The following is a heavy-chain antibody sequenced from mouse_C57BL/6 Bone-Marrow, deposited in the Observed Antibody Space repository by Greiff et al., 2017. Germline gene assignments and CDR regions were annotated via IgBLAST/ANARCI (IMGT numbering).Heavy chain of an antibody. CDR3: ARHYDPVGWYFDV. V-gene: IGHV14-3*01. Sequence: VQLQESVAELVRPGASVKLSCTASGFNIKNTYMHWVKQRPEQGLEWIGRIDPANGNTKYAPKFQGKATITADTSSNTAYLQRSSLTSEDTAIYYCARHYDPVGWYFDVWGTGTTVTVSS. J-gene: IGHJ1*03. CDR2: IDPANGNT. D-gene: IGHD2-4*01. CDR1: GFNIKNTY.